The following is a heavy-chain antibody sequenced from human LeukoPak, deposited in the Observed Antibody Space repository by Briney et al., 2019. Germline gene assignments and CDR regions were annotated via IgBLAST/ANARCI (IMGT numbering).Heavy chain of an antibody. D-gene: IGHD4-17*01. CDR2: MRSSGSTI. CDR1: GFTFSDYY. V-gene: IGHV3-11*04. CDR3: AKDREDYGDYEYYFDY. J-gene: IGHJ4*02. Sequence: GGSLRLSCAASGFTFSDYYMNWIRQAPGKGLEWIASMRSSGSTIKYADSVKGRFTISRDNAKNTLYLQMNSLRAEDTAVYYCAKDREDYGDYEYYFDYWGQGTLVTVSS.